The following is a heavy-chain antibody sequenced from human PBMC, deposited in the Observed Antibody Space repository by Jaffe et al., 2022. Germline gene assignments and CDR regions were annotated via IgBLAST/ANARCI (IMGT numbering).Heavy chain of an antibody. CDR1: DFTLSSYW. V-gene: IGHV3-7*04. Sequence: EVQLVESGGGLVQPGGSLRLSCAASDFTLSSYWMSWVRQAPGKGLEWVANIKQDGNEKYYVDSVKGRFTISRDNARNSLYLQMNSLRAEDTAVYYCARERVRGVKSYFEYWGQGTLVTVSS. D-gene: IGHD3-10*01. J-gene: IGHJ4*02. CDR2: IKQDGNEK. CDR3: ARERVRGVKSYFEY.